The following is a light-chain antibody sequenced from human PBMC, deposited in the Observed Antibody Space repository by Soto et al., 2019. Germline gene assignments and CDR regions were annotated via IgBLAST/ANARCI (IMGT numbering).Light chain of an antibody. Sequence: DVQRTQSTATLPGSVGDRVTITCRASQSIDRWLAWYQQRPGKAPKILIYHASSLESGVPSRFSGSGSGTDFTLTISCLQSEDFATYYCQQYYSFPRTFGQGTKADIK. CDR2: HAS. J-gene: IGKJ1*01. V-gene: IGKV1-5*01. CDR1: QSIDRW. CDR3: QQYYSFPRT.